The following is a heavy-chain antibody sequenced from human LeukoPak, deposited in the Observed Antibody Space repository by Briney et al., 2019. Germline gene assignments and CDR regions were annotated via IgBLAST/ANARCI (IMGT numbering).Heavy chain of an antibody. CDR3: ARASANGFINY. V-gene: IGHV4-59*01. CDR1: GVSISSYY. D-gene: IGHD2-8*01. Sequence: SETLSLTCTVSGVSISSYYWKWIRQPPGKGLEWIGYMYYSGSTNYNPSLKRRVTISVDTSKNQLSLKVSSVTAADTAVYYCARASANGFINYWGQGTLVTVSS. CDR2: MYYSGST. J-gene: IGHJ4*02.